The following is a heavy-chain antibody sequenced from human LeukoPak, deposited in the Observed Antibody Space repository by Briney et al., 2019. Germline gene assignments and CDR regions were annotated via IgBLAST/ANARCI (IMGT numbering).Heavy chain of an antibody. CDR3: ARESIAARYFDY. CDR2: INPNSGGT. CDR1: GYTFTGYY. D-gene: IGHD6-6*01. Sequence: ASVKVSCKASGYTFTGYYMHWVRQAPGQGLEWKGRINPNSGGTNYAQKFQGRVTMTRDTSISTAYMELSRLRSDDTAVYYCARESIAARYFDYWGQGTLVTVSS. V-gene: IGHV1-2*06. J-gene: IGHJ4*02.